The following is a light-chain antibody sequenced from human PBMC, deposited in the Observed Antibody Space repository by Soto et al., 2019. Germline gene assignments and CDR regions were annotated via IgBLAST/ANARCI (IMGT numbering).Light chain of an antibody. CDR1: QSVNGH. CDR2: GTS. V-gene: IGKV3-15*01. J-gene: IGKJ1*01. CDR3: HQYFDWPRGT. Sequence: EIVLTQSPATLSLSPGERATLSCRVSQSVNGHLAWYQQRPGQAPRLLIYGTSTRATDVPLRFSGGGSGTEFTLTISSLQSEDFAVYFCHQYFDWPRGTFGQGTKLEI.